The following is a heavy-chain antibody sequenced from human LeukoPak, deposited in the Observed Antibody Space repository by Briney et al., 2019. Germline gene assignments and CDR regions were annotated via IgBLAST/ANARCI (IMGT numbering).Heavy chain of an antibody. Sequence: ASVKVSCEASGYTFTGYYMHWVRQAPGQGLEWMGWINPNSGGTNYAQKFQGWVTMTRDTSISTAYMELSRLRSDDTAVYYCARAGVLVGTLKWFGESQYYFDYWGQGTLVTVSS. V-gene: IGHV1-2*04. CDR3: ARAGVLVGTLKWFGESQYYFDY. D-gene: IGHD3-10*01. J-gene: IGHJ4*02. CDR2: INPNSGGT. CDR1: GYTFTGYY.